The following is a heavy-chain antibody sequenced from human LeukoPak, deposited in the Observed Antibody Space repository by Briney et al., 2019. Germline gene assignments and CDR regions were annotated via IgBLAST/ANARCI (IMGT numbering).Heavy chain of an antibody. Sequence: KSGGSLRLSCAASGFTFSDYYMSWIRQAPGKGLEWVSYISSSSSYTNYADSVKGRFTISRDNAKNSLYLQMNSLRAEDTAVYYCATHFCSGYSPFDYWGQGTLVTVSS. D-gene: IGHD3-3*02. V-gene: IGHV3-11*06. CDR3: ATHFCSGYSPFDY. J-gene: IGHJ4*02. CDR1: GFTFSDYY. CDR2: ISSSSSYT.